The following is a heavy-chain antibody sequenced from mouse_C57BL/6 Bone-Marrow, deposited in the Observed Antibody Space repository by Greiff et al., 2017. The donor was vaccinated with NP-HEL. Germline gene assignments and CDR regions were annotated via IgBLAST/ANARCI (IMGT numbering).Heavy chain of an antibody. CDR3: AIGDYYGNYYHTGWFAY. V-gene: IGHV1-52*01. CDR2: IDPSDSET. D-gene: IGHD2-1*01. Sequence: VQLQQPGAELVRPGSSVKLSCKASGYTFTSYWMHWVKQRPIQGLEWIGNIDPSDSETHYNQKFKDKATLTVDKSSSTAYMQLSSLTSEDSAVYYCAIGDYYGNYYHTGWFAYWGQGTLVTVSA. J-gene: IGHJ3*01. CDR1: GYTFTSYW.